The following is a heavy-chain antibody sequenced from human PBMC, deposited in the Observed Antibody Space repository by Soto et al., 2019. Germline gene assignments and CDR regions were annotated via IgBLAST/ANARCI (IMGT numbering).Heavy chain of an antibody. Sequence: GGSLRLSCAASGFTFSSYSMNWVRQAPGKGLEWVSSISSSSSYIYYADSVKGRFTISRDNAKNSLYLQMNSLRAGDTAVYYCARGSGHIAAAGTAFDIWGQGTMVTVSS. CDR3: ARGSGHIAAAGTAFDI. D-gene: IGHD6-13*01. CDR2: ISSSSSYI. V-gene: IGHV3-21*01. CDR1: GFTFSSYS. J-gene: IGHJ3*02.